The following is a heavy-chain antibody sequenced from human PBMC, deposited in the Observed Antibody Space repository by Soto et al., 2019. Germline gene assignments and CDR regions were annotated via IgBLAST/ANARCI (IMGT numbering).Heavy chain of an antibody. V-gene: IGHV3-23*01. J-gene: IGHJ4*02. CDR1: GFTFITHS. Sequence: VGSLRLSGSASGFTFITHSMHWVRKAPGKGLEWVSAISGSGGSTYYADSVKGRFTISRDNSKNTLYLQMNSLRAEDTAVYYCAKVGMVAAAGIDYFDYWGQGTLVTVSS. D-gene: IGHD6-13*01. CDR3: AKVGMVAAAGIDYFDY. CDR2: ISGSGGST.